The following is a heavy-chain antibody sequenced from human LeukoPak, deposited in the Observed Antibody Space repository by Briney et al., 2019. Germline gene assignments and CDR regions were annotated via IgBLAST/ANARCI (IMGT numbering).Heavy chain of an antibody. CDR3: ASTPPWIQLYWFDP. J-gene: IGHJ5*02. D-gene: IGHD5-18*01. CDR2: INPNSGGT. Sequence: ASVKVSCKASGYTFTGYYMHWVRQAPGQELEWMGWINPNSGGTNYAQKFQGRVTMTRDTSISTAYMELSRLRSDDTAVYYCASTPPWIQLYWFDPWGQGTLVTVSS. CDR1: GYTFTGYY. V-gene: IGHV1-2*02.